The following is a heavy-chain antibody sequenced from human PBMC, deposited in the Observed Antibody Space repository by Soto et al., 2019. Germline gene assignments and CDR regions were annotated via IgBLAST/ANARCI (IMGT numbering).Heavy chain of an antibody. Sequence: GPEVQRPGASVKVSCKASGYTFSTSGISWVRQAPGQGLEWVGWIRPDNGNTKSAQRLQGRVTLTTDTSASTAYMELRSLTSDDTAMYYCARDTESNRYNDWGQGTLVTVSS. V-gene: IGHV1-18*01. CDR1: GYTFSTSG. CDR3: ARDTESNRYND. CDR2: IRPDNGNT. J-gene: IGHJ1*01. D-gene: IGHD1-20*01.